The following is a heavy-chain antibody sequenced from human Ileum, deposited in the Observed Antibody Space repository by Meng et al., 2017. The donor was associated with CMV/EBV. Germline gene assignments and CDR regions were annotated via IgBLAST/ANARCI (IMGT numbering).Heavy chain of an antibody. Sequence: GGSLRLSCAASGFIFSTYAMTWVRQAPGKGLEWGATIGGRGTDTYYPNSVKGRFTISRDNFKNTLYLQMNSLRAEDTAVYYCANRLTHSGSNYLHFDLWGRGTLVTVSS. CDR2: IGGRGTDT. CDR1: GFIFSTYA. CDR3: ANRLTHSGSNYLHFDL. D-gene: IGHD1-26*01. V-gene: IGHV3-23*01. J-gene: IGHJ2*01.